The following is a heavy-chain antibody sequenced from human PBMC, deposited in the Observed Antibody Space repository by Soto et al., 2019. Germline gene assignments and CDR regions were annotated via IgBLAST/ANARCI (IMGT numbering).Heavy chain of an antibody. D-gene: IGHD2-2*01. CDR2: VYYSGSS. J-gene: IGHJ5*02. CDR3: AKLSCTSSTCYFPGWFDP. CDR1: GDSISGGASF. V-gene: IGHV4-31*03. Sequence: QVQLQESGPGLVKPSATLSLTCTVSGDSISGGASFWSWIRQPPGKGLEWIANVYYSGSSYYNPSLKSRLTISVDTTKNQFSLQLKSMTAADTAVYYCAKLSCTSSTCYFPGWFDPWGQGTLVTVSS.